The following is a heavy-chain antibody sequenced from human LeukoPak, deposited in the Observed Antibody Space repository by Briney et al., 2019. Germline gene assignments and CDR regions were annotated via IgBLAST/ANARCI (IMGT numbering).Heavy chain of an antibody. D-gene: IGHD2-2*01. CDR3: ARYCSSTSCSHNAFDI. J-gene: IGHJ3*02. Sequence: PGRSLRLSCAASGFSFGTSGMHWVRQAPGKGLEWVPVVWSDGTNKHYADSVKGRFTISRDNSRNTLYLQMSSLRVEDTAVYYCARYCSSTSCSHNAFDIWGQGTLVTVS. CDR1: GFSFGTSG. V-gene: IGHV3-33*01. CDR2: VWSDGTNK.